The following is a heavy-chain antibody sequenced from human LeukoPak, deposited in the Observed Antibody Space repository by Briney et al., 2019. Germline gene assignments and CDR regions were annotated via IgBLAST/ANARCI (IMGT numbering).Heavy chain of an antibody. CDR1: GGIFSSYA. CDR3: ARGADWQLLEYYYYYMDV. J-gene: IGHJ6*03. Sequence: ASVQVSCKASGGIFSSYAISWVRQAPGQGLEWVGGIIPMFGTAKYAQKFQGRVTITADISTSTAYMEVRSLRSEDTAVYYCARGADWQLLEYYYYYMDVWGKGTTVTVSS. D-gene: IGHD6-6*01. V-gene: IGHV1-69*06. CDR2: IIPMFGTA.